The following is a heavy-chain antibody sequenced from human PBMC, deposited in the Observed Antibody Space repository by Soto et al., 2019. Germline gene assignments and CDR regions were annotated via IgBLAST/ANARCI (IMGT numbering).Heavy chain of an antibody. CDR3: ARVSIADNTPHYYYYGMDV. CDR1: GGSISSGGYY. Sequence: SETLSLTCTVSGGSISSGGYYWSWIRQHPGKGLEWIGYIYYSGSTYYNPSLKSRVTISVDTSKNQFSLKLSSVTAADTAVYYCARVSIADNTPHYYYYGMDVWGQGTTVTVSS. J-gene: IGHJ6*02. V-gene: IGHV4-31*03. D-gene: IGHD6-13*01. CDR2: IYYSGST.